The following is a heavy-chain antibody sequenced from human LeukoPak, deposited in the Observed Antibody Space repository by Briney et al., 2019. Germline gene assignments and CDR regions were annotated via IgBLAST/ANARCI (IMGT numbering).Heavy chain of an antibody. V-gene: IGHV3-13*04. Sequence: GSLRLSCAASGFTFSSYDMHWVRQVTGKGLEWVSAIGIAGDTYYLGSVKGRFTISRENAKTSLYLQMNSLRAGDTAVYYCARDRLSNGAGWYFDLWGRGTLVSVSS. D-gene: IGHD2-8*01. J-gene: IGHJ2*01. CDR2: IGIAGDT. CDR1: GFTFSSYD. CDR3: ARDRLSNGAGWYFDL.